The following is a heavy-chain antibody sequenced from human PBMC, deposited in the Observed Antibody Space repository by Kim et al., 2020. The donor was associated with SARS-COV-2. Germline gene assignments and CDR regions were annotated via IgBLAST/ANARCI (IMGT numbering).Heavy chain of an antibody. CDR1: GFTFSSYA. CDR2: ISGRGDTT. J-gene: IGHJ4*02. CDR3: AKPKFGATTYFFDY. V-gene: IGHV3-23*01. D-gene: IGHD5-12*01. Sequence: GGSLRLSCVASGFTFSSYAMTWVRQAPGKGLEWVSGISGRGDTTYYADSVRGRFTISRDNSENTLYLQMNSLRAEDAALYYCAKPKFGATTYFFDYWGQGTLVTVSS.